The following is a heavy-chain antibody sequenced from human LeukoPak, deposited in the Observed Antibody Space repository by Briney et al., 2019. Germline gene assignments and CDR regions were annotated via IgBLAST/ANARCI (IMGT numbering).Heavy chain of an antibody. Sequence: PGGSLRLSCAVSGFTFSSYNMNWVRQAPGKGLEWVSYISGSGSIFYYAYFVKGRFTISRDNAKNSLYLQMNRLRDEDTALYYCVRAHGNGEFDYWGQGTLVTVSS. CDR3: VRAHGNGEFDY. J-gene: IGHJ4*02. CDR2: ISGSGSIF. D-gene: IGHD1-1*01. CDR1: GFTFSSYN. V-gene: IGHV3-48*02.